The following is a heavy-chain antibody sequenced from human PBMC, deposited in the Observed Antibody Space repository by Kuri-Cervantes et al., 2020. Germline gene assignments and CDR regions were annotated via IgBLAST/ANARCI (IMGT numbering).Heavy chain of an antibody. D-gene: IGHD3-22*01. CDR3: AREGGSGDQWLPGLTQNYGMDV. CDR2: ISAYNGNT. J-gene: IGHJ6*02. Sequence: ASVKVSCKASGYTFTSYGISWVRQAPGQGLEWMGWISAYNGNTNYAQKLQGRVTMTRNTSISTAYMELSSLRSEDPAVYYCAREGGSGDQWLPGLTQNYGMDVWGQGTTVTVSS. V-gene: IGHV1-18*01. CDR1: GYTFTSYG.